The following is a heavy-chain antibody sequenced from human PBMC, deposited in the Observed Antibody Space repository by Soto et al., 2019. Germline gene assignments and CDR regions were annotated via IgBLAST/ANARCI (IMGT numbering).Heavy chain of an antibody. V-gene: IGHV3-33*01. CDR1: GFTFSSCG. J-gene: IGHJ4*02. D-gene: IGHD6-19*01. CDR3: ARDGYSSGWSLRG. CDR2: IWYDGSNK. Sequence: PGGSLRLSCAASGFTFSSCGMHWVRQAPGKGLEWVAVIWYDGSNKYYADSVKGRFTISRDNSKNTLYLQMNSLRAEDTAVYYCARDGYSSGWSLRGWGQGTLVTVSS.